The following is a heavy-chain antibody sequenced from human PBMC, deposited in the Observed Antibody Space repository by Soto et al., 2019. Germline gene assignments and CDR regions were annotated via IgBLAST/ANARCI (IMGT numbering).Heavy chain of an antibody. CDR1: GGSISSGGYY. CDR3: ARGAHYSSPFRWFDP. CDR2: IYYSGST. Sequence: QVPLQESGPGLVKPSQTLSLTCTVSGGSISSGGYYWSWIRQHPGKGLEWIGYIYYSGSTYYNPSLKSRVTISVDTSKNQFSLKLSSVTAADTAVYYCARGAHYSSPFRWFDPWGQGTLVTVSS. D-gene: IGHD6-13*01. V-gene: IGHV4-31*03. J-gene: IGHJ5*02.